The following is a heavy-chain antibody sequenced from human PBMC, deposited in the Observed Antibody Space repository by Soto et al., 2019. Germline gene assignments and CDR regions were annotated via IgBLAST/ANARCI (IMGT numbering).Heavy chain of an antibody. CDR2: IYWDDDK. Sequence: SGPTLVKPTQTLTLTCTFSGFSLSTSGVGVGWIRQPPGKALEWLALIYWDDDKRYSPSLKSRLTITKETSKNQGVLKMTNMDPVDTATYYCAHESVHDFWSGYYGREENYYYYYYMDVWGKGTTVTVSS. D-gene: IGHD3-3*01. J-gene: IGHJ6*03. CDR1: GFSLSTSGVG. V-gene: IGHV2-5*02. CDR3: AHESVHDFWSGYYGREENYYYYYYMDV.